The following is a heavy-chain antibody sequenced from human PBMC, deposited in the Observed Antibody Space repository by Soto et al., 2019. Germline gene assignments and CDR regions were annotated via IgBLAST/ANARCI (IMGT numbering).Heavy chain of an antibody. CDR3: GSTNYNPSVKGRFTISRDNAKNTLYLQMNSLRAEDTAVYYCARDEWDYDILTGSPLGYYYYYMDV. D-gene: IGHD3-10*01. CDR1: GYSFTSYW. J-gene: IGHJ6*03. CDR2: IYPGDSDT. Sequence: GESLKISCKGSGYSFTSYWIGWVRQMPGKGLEWMGIIYPGDSDTRYSPSFQGQVTISADKSISTAYLQWSSLKASDTAMYYSGSTNYNPSVKGRFTISRDNAKNTLYLQMNSLRAEDTAVYYCARDEWDYDILTGSPLGYYYYYMDVWGKGTTVTVSS. V-gene: IGHV5-51*01.